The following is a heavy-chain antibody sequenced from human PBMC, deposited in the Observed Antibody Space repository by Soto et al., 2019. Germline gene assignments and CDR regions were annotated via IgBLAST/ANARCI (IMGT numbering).Heavy chain of an antibody. V-gene: IGHV1-18*01. CDR3: ARESQWVMDY. J-gene: IGHJ4*02. D-gene: IGHD6-19*01. CDR1: GYTFTSYG. CDR2: ISAYNGNT. Sequence: ASVKVSCKASGYTFTSYGISWVRLAPGQGLEWMGWISAYNGNTKNAQKLQGRVTMTTDTSTSTAYMELRSLRSDDTAVYYCARESQWVMDYWGQGTLVTVSS.